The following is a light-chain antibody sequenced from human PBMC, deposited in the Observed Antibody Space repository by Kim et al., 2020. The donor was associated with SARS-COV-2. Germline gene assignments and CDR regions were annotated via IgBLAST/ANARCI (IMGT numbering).Light chain of an antibody. CDR3: SSFASSTSYV. CDR2: DVH. V-gene: IGLV2-14*03. J-gene: IGLJ1*01. Sequence: QSALTQPASVSGSPGQSITISCTGTRSDVGGYNYVAWYQQHPGKAPKLIIYDVHNRPSGVSDRFSGSKSDNTASLTISGLQAEDEADYYCSSFASSTSYVFGTGTKVTVL. CDR1: RSDVGGYNY.